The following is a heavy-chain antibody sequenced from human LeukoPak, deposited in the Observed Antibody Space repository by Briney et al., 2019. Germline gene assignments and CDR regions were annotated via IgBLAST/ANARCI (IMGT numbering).Heavy chain of an antibody. CDR2: IFYTRST. D-gene: IGHD3-9*01. J-gene: IGHJ6*03. CDR3: ARGVRYYDVLTGYRSYFYYMDV. V-gene: IGHV4-39*01. CDR1: GNSISSSNYY. Sequence: PSETLSLTCTVSGNSISSSNYYWGWIRQPPGKELEWIGSIFYTRSTYYNPSLDSRVTISVDTSKNQFSLKLSSVTAADTAVYYCARGVRYYDVLTGYRSYFYYMDVWGKGTTVTISS.